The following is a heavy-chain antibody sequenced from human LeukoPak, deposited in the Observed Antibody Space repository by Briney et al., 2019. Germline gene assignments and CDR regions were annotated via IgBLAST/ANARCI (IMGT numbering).Heavy chain of an antibody. CDR3: ARDSSSPYWYFNL. CDR1: GFTFSSYW. V-gene: IGHV3-7*01. CDR2: IKQDGSEK. J-gene: IGHJ2*01. Sequence: GGSLRLSCAASGFTFSSYWMSWVRQAPGKGLEWVANIKQDGSEKYYVDSVKGRFTISRDNAKNSLYLQMNSLRAEDTAVYYCARDSSSPYWYFNLWGRGTLVTVSS.